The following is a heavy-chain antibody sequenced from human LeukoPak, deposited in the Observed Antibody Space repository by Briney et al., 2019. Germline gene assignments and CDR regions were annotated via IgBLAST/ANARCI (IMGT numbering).Heavy chain of an antibody. CDR2: INPNTGGT. CDR3: ARGAAGGTSYLADK. D-gene: IGHD6-13*01. Sequence: GASLRLSCETSGYTFTVYYMNCVRQAPGQGLEWMGWINPNTGGTNYAQKFQGRVTMTRDTSISTAYLELSRLRSDDTAVYYCARGAAGGTSYLADKWGQGTLVTVSS. CDR1: GYTFTVYY. V-gene: IGHV1-2*02. J-gene: IGHJ4*02.